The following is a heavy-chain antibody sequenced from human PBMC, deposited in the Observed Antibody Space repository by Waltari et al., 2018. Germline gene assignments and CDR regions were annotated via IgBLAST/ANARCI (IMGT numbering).Heavy chain of an antibody. CDR3: AREFRSAAGHLNGMDI. CDR1: GYTFTSYH. D-gene: IGHD6-19*01. CDR2: MNTPIVKS. Sequence: QVQLVQSGAEVKKPGASVKVSCKASGYTFTSYHINWVRQAPGQGLEWMGWMNTPIVKSAVAEKFQGRVTMTRDTSINTAYMELSGLRSEDTAVYYCAREFRSAAGHLNGMDIWGQGTAVTVSS. V-gene: IGHV1-8*01. J-gene: IGHJ6*02.